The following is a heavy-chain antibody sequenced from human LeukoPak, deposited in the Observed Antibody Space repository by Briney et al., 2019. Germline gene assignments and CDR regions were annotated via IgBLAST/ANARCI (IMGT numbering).Heavy chain of an antibody. J-gene: IGHJ4*02. Sequence: GGSLRLSCAASGFTFSDYYMSWIRQAPGRGLEWVSYISSSGRTIYYADSVKGRFTISRDNAKNSLYLQMNSLRAEDTAVYYCARDLMRFYYDTSAFTFDYWGQGTLVTVSS. CDR2: ISSSGRTI. CDR1: GFTFSDYY. D-gene: IGHD3-22*01. CDR3: ARDLMRFYYDTSAFTFDY. V-gene: IGHV3-11*04.